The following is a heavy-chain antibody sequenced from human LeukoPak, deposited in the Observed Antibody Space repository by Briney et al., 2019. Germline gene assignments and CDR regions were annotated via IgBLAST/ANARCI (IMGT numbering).Heavy chain of an antibody. CDR2: ISYDGSNK. V-gene: IGHV3-30-3*01. J-gene: IGHJ4*02. CDR1: GFTFSSYA. Sequence: GGSLRLSCAASGFTFSSYAMHWVRQAPGKGLEWVAVISYDGSNKYYADSVKGRFTISRDNSKNTLYLQMNSLRAEDTAVYYCARGRGPNYFDYWGQGTLVTVSS. CDR3: ARGRGPNYFDY.